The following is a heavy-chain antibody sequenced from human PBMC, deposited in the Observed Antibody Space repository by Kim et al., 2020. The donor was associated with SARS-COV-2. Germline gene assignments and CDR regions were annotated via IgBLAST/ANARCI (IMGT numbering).Heavy chain of an antibody. Sequence: SETLSLTCTVSGVSIRQNWWSWVRQSPGKGLEWIGDIYHSGTTNYNPSLANRVTMSADTSRNQFSLKLISMSLAQDFLPRPEHKIGRAHV. D-gene: IGHD1-1*01. V-gene: IGHV4-4*02. CDR3: EHKIGRAHV. CDR1: GVSIRQNW. J-gene: IGHJ6*01. CDR2: IYHSGTT.